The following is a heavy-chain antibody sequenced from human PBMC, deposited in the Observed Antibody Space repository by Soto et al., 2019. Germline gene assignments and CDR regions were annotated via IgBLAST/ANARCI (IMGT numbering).Heavy chain of an antibody. J-gene: IGHJ4*02. CDR1: GYSFTSYW. D-gene: IGHD3-3*01. CDR3: ARDITRPRTYDVMTGIFDF. V-gene: IGHV5-10-1*01. CDR2: IDPSDSQT. Sequence: GESLKISCKGSGYSFTSYWLTWVRQMPGKGLEWMGRIDPSDSQTNYSPSFQGHVTISADKSISTAYLQWSSLKASDSAMYYCARDITRPRTYDVMTGIFDFWGQGTLVTVSS.